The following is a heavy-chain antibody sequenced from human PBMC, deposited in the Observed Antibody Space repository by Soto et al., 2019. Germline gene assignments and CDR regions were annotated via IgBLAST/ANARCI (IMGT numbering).Heavy chain of an antibody. V-gene: IGHV1-46*03. Sequence: QVQLVQSGAEVKKPGASVKVSCKASGYTFISYYMHWVRQAPGQGLEWMGIINPSGGSTSYAQKFQGRVTMTRDTSTSTVYMELSSLRSEDTAVYYCARDRYVSAAGTRVGMDVWGQGTTVTVSS. CDR2: INPSGGST. D-gene: IGHD6-13*01. CDR1: GYTFISYY. CDR3: ARDRYVSAAGTRVGMDV. J-gene: IGHJ6*02.